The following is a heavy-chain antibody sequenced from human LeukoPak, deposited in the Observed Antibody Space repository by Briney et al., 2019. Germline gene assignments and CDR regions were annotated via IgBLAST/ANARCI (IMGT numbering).Heavy chain of an antibody. V-gene: IGHV1-2*02. J-gene: IGHJ4*02. CDR2: IDPDSGGT. Sequence: ASVKVSCKASGYTFTTYYLHWVRQAPGHGLEWMGWIDPDSGGTNYAQKFQGRGTMTRDTSITTAYMELNSLRSDDTAVYYCARSSGTYYFDYWAQGTLVTVSS. D-gene: IGHD3/OR15-3a*01. CDR3: ARSSGTYYFDY. CDR1: GYTFTTYY.